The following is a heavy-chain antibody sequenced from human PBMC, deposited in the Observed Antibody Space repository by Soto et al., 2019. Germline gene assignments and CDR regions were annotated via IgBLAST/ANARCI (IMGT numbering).Heavy chain of an antibody. D-gene: IGHD3-3*02. CDR2: ISGSGAST. V-gene: IGHV3-23*01. CDR3: AQEKSVPIF. J-gene: IGHJ4*02. Sequence: GSLRLSCAASGLTFSRSAMSWVRQAPGKGLHWVSGISGSGASTFYADSVKGRFTISRDNSKNTLYLQVNSLRAEDTAIYYCAQEKSVPIFGGQGTLVTVSS. CDR1: GLTFSRSA.